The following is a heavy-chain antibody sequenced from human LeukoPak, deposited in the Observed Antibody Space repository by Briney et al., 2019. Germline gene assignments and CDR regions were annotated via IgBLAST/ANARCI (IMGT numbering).Heavy chain of an antibody. CDR3: ARGGYSGYDFWFDP. J-gene: IGHJ5*02. Sequence: KPSVTLSLTCAVSGDSISSGGSSWNWIRQSAGKGLEWIGYIYHSGSTYYNPSLRSRLTISVDRSKNQFSLKLNSVTAADTAIYYCARGGYSGYDFWFDPWGQGTLVTVSS. D-gene: IGHD5-12*01. CDR1: GDSISSGGSS. V-gene: IGHV4-30-2*06. CDR2: IYHSGST.